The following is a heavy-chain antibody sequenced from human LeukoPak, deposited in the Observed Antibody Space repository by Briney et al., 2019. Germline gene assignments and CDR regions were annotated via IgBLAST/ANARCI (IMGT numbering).Heavy chain of an antibody. CDR3: VCGWPDAFDI. Sequence: GGTLRLSCAAFGFTFSNYGMNWVRQAPGKGLEWVSSISSSSSYIYYADSVKGRFTISRDNAKNSLYLQMNSLRAEDTAVCYCVCGWPDAFDIWGQGTMVTVSS. D-gene: IGHD6-19*01. CDR2: ISSSSSYI. CDR1: GFTFSNYG. J-gene: IGHJ3*02. V-gene: IGHV3-21*01.